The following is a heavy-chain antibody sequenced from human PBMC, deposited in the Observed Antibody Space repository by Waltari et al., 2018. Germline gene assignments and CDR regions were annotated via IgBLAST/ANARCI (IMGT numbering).Heavy chain of an antibody. CDR1: GVIFTTNA. CDR2: ISGSGGNT. CDR3: ARDPLNDYGGWDDY. Sequence: EVQLLESGGTLVQPGGPLRGPGAAFGVIFTTNAFSWVRQAPGEGLEWVSSISGSGGNTYYAESVRGRFTISRDNSKNTVFLQMNSLRVDDTAVYYCARDPLNDYGGWDDYWGQGTLVTVSS. D-gene: IGHD4-17*01. V-gene: IGHV3-23*01. J-gene: IGHJ4*02.